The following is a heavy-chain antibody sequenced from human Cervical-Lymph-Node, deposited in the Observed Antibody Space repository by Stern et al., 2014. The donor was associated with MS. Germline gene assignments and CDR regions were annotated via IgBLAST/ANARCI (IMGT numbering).Heavy chain of an antibody. Sequence: QVQLQESGPGLVKPSETLSLMCSVSSGFIGNNYWSWIRQPPGKGLEWIGHLYYSGSTYYNPSLKSRVTISLDTSKNQLSLRLSSGTAADTAVYYCARAGPYDYIWGNFRHRAFYFDSWGQGALVTVSS. D-gene: IGHD3-16*02. CDR2: LYYSGST. V-gene: IGHV4-59*01. CDR1: SGFIGNNY. J-gene: IGHJ4*02. CDR3: ARAGPYDYIWGNFRHRAFYFDS.